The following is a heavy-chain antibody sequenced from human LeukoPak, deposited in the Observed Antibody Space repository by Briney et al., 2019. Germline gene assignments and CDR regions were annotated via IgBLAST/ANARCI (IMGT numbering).Heavy chain of an antibody. CDR1: GYTFTSYA. V-gene: IGHV1-3*01. D-gene: IGHD1-26*01. J-gene: IGHJ4*02. CDR2: INACNGNT. CDR3: AREWELLVFDY. Sequence: ASVKVSCKASGYTFTSYAMHWVRQAPGQRLEWMGWINACNGNTKYSQKFQGRVTITRDTSASTAYMEMSSLRSEDTAVYYCAREWELLVFDYWGQGTLVTVSS.